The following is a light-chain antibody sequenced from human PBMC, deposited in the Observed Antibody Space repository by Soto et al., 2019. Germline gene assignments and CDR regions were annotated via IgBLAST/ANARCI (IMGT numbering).Light chain of an antibody. CDR3: SSYTSGTTLV. CDR2: AVS. Sequence: QSVLTQPASVSGSPGQSITISCTGTSSDVGAYNFVSWYQQHPGKAPKLMIYAVSDRPSGVSNRFSGSKSGNTASLTISGLQAEDEADYYCSSYTSGTTLVFGGGTKVTVL. J-gene: IGLJ2*01. CDR1: SSDVGAYNF. V-gene: IGLV2-14*01.